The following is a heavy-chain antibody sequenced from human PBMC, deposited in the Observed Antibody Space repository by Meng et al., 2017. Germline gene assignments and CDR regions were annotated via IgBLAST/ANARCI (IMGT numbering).Heavy chain of an antibody. D-gene: IGHD3-16*02. CDR3: AKGQKKLCLRLGELSSPKY. CDR1: GFTFDDYA. J-gene: IGHJ4*02. CDR2: ISWNSGSI. V-gene: IGHV3-9*03. Sequence: LKISCAASGFTFDDYAMHWVRQAPGKGLEWVSGISWNSGSIGYADSVKGRFTISRDNAKNSLYLQMNSLRAEDMALYYCAKGQKKLCLRLGELSSPKYWGQGTLVTVSS.